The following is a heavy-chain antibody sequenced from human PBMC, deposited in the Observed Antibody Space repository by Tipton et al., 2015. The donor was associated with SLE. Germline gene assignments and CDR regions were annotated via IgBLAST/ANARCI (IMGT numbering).Heavy chain of an antibody. V-gene: IGHV4-39*07. D-gene: IGHD5-24*01. J-gene: IGHJ6*02. CDR2: GYYSGTT. CDR3: ARHLGYKTYAYGVDV. CDR1: GDSISRSSYY. Sequence: TLSLTYTVSGDSISRSSYYWGWIRQPPGRGLEWIASGYYSGTTYYSPSLRSRVTFSLDTSKNRFSLTLNSVTAADAAVYYCARHLGYKTYAYGVDVWGQGTTVTVSS.